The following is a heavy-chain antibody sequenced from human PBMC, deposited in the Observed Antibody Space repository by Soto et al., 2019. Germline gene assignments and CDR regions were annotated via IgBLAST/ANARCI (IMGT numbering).Heavy chain of an antibody. CDR1: GGSISSGGYY. CDR3: ATYCSGGSCYLDY. Sequence: QVQLQESGPGLVKPSQTLSLTCTVSGGSISSGGYYWSWIRQHPGKGLEWIGYIYYSGSTYYNPSLTRRVTISVDTSKNPFSLKLSSVTAADTAVYYCATYCSGGSCYLDYWGQGTLVTVSS. CDR2: IYYSGST. V-gene: IGHV4-31*03. J-gene: IGHJ4*02. D-gene: IGHD2-15*01.